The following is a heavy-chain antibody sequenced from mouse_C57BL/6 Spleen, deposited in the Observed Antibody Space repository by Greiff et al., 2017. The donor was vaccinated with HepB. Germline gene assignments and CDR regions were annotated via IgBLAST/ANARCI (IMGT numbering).Heavy chain of an antibody. V-gene: IGHV1-55*01. J-gene: IGHJ2*01. CDR2: IYPGSGST. D-gene: IGHD1-1*01. CDR1: GYTFTSYW. Sequence: QVQLQQSGAELVKPGASVKMSCKASGYTFTSYWITWVKQRPGQGLEWIGDIYPGSGSTNYNEKFKSKATLTVDTSSSTAYMQLSSLTSEDSAVYYCARSPLYYGSSGGYFDYWGQGTTLTVSS. CDR3: ARSPLYYGSSGGYFDY.